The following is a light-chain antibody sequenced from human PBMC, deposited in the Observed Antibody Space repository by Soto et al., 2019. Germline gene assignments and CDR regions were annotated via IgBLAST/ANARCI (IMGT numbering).Light chain of an antibody. Sequence: DIQMTQSPSSLSASVGGRVTITCRASQSIGSYFNWYQQKPGKAPKLLIYAASALESGVPSRFSGSGSGTDFTLTISSLQPGDFATYYCQQSYSTPWTFGQGTKV. CDR2: AAS. V-gene: IGKV1-39*01. CDR3: QQSYSTPWT. J-gene: IGKJ1*01. CDR1: QSIGSY.